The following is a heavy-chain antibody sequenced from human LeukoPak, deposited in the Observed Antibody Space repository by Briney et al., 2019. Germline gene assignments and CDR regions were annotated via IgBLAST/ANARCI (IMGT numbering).Heavy chain of an antibody. J-gene: IGHJ4*02. Sequence: ASVKVSRKASGYTFTSYDINWVRQATGQGLEWMGWMNPNSGNTGYAQKFQGRVTMTRNTSISTAYMELSSLRSEDTAVYYCARHPTTIAAAGNDYWGQGTLVTVSS. V-gene: IGHV1-8*01. CDR3: ARHPTTIAAAGNDY. D-gene: IGHD6-13*01. CDR1: GYTFTSYD. CDR2: MNPNSGNT.